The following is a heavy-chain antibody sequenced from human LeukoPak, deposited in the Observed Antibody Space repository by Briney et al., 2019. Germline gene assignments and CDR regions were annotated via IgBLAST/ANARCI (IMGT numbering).Heavy chain of an antibody. CDR1: GFTFSSYS. Sequence: PGGSLRLSCAASGFTFSSYSMNWVRQAPGKGLEWVSSISSSSSYIYYADSVKGRFTISRDNAKNSLYLQMNSLRAEDTAVYYCARSRYCSGGSCLYFDYWGQGTLVTVSS. V-gene: IGHV3-21*01. D-gene: IGHD2-15*01. CDR2: ISSSSSYI. J-gene: IGHJ4*02. CDR3: ARSRYCSGGSCLYFDY.